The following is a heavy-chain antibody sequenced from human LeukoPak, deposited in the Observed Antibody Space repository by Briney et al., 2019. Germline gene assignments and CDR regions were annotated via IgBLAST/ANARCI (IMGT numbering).Heavy chain of an antibody. D-gene: IGHD3-10*02. CDR2: ISSSSSYI. Sequence: GGSLRLTCAASGFTFSSYSMNWVRQAPGKGLEWVSSISSSSSYIYYADSVKGRFTISRDNAKNSLYLQMNSLRAEDTAVYYCARGKNMFPDDYWGQGTLVTVSS. J-gene: IGHJ4*02. V-gene: IGHV3-21*01. CDR3: ARGKNMFPDDY. CDR1: GFTFSSYS.